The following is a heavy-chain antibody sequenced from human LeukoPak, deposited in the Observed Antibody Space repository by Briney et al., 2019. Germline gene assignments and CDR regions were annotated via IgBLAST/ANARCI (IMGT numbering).Heavy chain of an antibody. CDR1: GGSISSSSYY. D-gene: IGHD3-3*01. V-gene: IGHV4-39*07. CDR2: IYYSRST. J-gene: IGHJ4*02. Sequence: PSETLSLTCTVSGGSISSSSYYWGWIRQPPGKGLMWIGSIYYSRSTYYNPSLKSRVTISVDKSKNQFSLKLSSVNAADTAVYYCARDSPDYDFLSGYYTHLNYWGQGTLVTVSS. CDR3: ARDSPDYDFLSGYYTHLNY.